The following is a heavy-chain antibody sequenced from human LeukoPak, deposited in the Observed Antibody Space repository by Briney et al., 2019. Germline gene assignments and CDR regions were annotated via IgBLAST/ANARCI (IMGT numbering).Heavy chain of an antibody. J-gene: IGHJ4*02. Sequence: GASVKVSCKASGYTFTSYGISWVRQAPGQGLEWMGWISAYNGNTNYAQKLQGRVTMTTDTSTSTAYMELRSLRSDDTAVYYCARVGEQQLVLFYFDYWGQGTLVTVSS. CDR3: ARVGEQQLVLFYFDY. D-gene: IGHD6-13*01. CDR1: GYTFTSYG. V-gene: IGHV1-18*01. CDR2: ISAYNGNT.